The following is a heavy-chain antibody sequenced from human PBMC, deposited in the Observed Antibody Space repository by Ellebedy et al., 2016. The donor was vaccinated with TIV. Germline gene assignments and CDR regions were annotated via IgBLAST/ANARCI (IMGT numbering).Heavy chain of an antibody. CDR2: IPRDSDAM. CDR1: GFTFSSFS. D-gene: IGHD2-2*01. V-gene: IGHV3-48*02. CDR3: VRRYCTISRCFAASWASLDM. J-gene: IGHJ3*02. Sequence: GESLKISCSASGFTFSSFSMNWVRQAPGKGLEWVSYIPRDSDAMSYADSVKGRFTISRDNAKNSLYLQMNSLRDADTAVYYCVRRYCTISRCFAASWASLDMWGQGTMVTVSS.